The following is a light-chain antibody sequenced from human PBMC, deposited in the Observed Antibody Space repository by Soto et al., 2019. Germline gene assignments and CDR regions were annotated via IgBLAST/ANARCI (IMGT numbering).Light chain of an antibody. J-gene: IGLJ1*01. CDR2: DVS. CDR3: CSYAGSYTYV. V-gene: IGLV2-11*01. Sequence: QSALTQPRSVSGSPGQSVTISCTGTSSDVGGYNYVSWYQQHPGKAPKLMIYDVSKRPSGVPDRLSGSKSGNTASQTISGRQAEDEADYYCCSYAGSYTYVFGTGTKLTVL. CDR1: SSDVGGYNY.